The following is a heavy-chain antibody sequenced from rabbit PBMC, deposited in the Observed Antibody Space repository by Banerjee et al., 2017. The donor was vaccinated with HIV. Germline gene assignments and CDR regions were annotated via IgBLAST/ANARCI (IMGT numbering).Heavy chain of an antibody. Sequence: QSLEESGGDLVQPGASLTLTCTASGFSLSNDYVMCWVRQAPGKGLEWIGCIYTGSSGSTYYASWAKGRFTISKTSSTTVTLQITSLTAADTATYFCARAPYYYAGNYYYFALWGPGTLVTVS. V-gene: IGHV1S40*01. CDR1: GFSLSNDYV. CDR3: ARAPYYYAGNYYYFAL. J-gene: IGHJ4*01. CDR2: IYTGSSGST. D-gene: IGHD4-2*01.